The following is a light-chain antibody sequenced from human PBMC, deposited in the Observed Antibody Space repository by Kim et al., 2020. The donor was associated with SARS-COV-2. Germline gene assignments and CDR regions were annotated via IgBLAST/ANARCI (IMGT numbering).Light chain of an antibody. CDR3: CSYITDTNLL. J-gene: IGLJ2*01. Sequence: QSALTQPASVSGSPGQSITISCTGSSSDVGRYDYVSWYQQHPGRAPKLIIYDVRVRPSGISNRFSGSKSGNTASLTISGLQAEDEADYYCCSYITDTNLLFGGGTQVTVL. V-gene: IGLV2-14*03. CDR1: SSDVGRYDY. CDR2: DVR.